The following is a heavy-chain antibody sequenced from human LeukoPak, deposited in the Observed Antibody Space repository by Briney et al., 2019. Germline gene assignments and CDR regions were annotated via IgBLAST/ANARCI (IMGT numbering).Heavy chain of an antibody. D-gene: IGHD3-10*01. CDR3: VRDLLGSGSTTAYLYH. Sequence: GGSLRLSCAASGFTFSSYWVSWVRQAPGKGLEWVSSISRRSRHVYYAGSVKGRFTISRDDARNSLYMQMNSLRAEDMAVYFCVRDLLGSGSTTAYLYHWGQGTLVTVSS. CDR1: GFTFSSYW. V-gene: IGHV3-21*01. CDR2: ISRRSRHV. J-gene: IGHJ1*01.